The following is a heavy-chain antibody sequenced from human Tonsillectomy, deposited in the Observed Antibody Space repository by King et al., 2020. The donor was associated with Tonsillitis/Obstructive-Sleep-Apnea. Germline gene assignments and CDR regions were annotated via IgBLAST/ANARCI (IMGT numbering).Heavy chain of an antibody. J-gene: IGHJ4*02. CDR3: ARGSGTGTTYYFDY. V-gene: IGHV4-34*01. CDR2: INHSGDA. D-gene: IGHD1-1*01. CDR1: GGSFSAYL. Sequence: VQLQQWGAGLLKPSETLSLTCAVYGGSFSAYLWTWIRQPPGKGLEWIGEINHSGDANYNPSLKSRVTISIDTSKNQFSLQLNSVTAADAAVYYCARGSGTGTTYYFDYWAQGTLVTVSS.